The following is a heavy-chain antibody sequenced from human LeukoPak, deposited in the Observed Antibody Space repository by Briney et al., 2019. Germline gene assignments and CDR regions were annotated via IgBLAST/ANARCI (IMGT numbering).Heavy chain of an antibody. CDR1: GYIFTGWY. Sequence: GASVTVSYTASGYIFTGWYLHWVRQAPGQGLEGMGWINPTSGATTYAQKFQGRVNITTDKSISTAYMELTSLTSDDTAVFYCARDCQHCGQGTLVTVSS. V-gene: IGHV1-2*02. J-gene: IGHJ1*01. CDR3: ARDCQH. CDR2: INPTSGAT.